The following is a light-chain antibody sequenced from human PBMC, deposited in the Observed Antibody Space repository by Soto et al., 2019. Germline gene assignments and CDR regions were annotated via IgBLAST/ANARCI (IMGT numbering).Light chain of an antibody. V-gene: IGKV3-20*01. CDR3: QHYGSSPTT. Sequence: EIVLTQSPGTLSLSPGERATLSCRASQSISSNYIAWYQQKPGRAPRLLIYGASSRASGITDSFSGSGSVTDFTLTISRLEPEDFAVYYCQHYGSSPTTFGQGTKVEIK. CDR1: QSISSNY. J-gene: IGKJ1*01. CDR2: GAS.